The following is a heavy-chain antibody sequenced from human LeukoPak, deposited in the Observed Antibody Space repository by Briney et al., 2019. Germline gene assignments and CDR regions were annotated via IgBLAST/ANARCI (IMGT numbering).Heavy chain of an antibody. J-gene: IGHJ4*02. V-gene: IGHV3-48*03. CDR1: GFTFSSYE. Sequence: PGGSLRLSCAASGFTFSSYEMNWDRQAPGKGLEWVSYISSSGSTIYYADSVKGRFTISRDNAKNSLYLQMNSLRAEDTAVYYCARDSSGWSYYFDYWGQGTLVTVSS. D-gene: IGHD6-19*01. CDR2: ISSSGSTI. CDR3: ARDSSGWSYYFDY.